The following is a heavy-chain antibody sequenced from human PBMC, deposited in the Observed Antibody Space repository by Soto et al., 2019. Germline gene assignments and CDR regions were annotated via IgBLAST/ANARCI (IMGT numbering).Heavy chain of an antibody. CDR3: ATWHEREHAYDV. Sequence: DVQLVESGGGLIQPGESLRLSCAAFGLTISGKKYVAWVRQAPGKGLEWVSGLYDVDGSFYADSVRGRFTTSSDSSKTIVYLQMNDLRPDYTAVYYCATWHEREHAYDVWGQGTTVTVSS. CDR1: GLTISGKKY. J-gene: IGHJ3*01. CDR2: LYDVDGS. V-gene: IGHV3-53*01. D-gene: IGHD1-1*01.